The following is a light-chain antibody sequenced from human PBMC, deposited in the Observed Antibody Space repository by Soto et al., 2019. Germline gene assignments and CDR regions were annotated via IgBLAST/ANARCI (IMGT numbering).Light chain of an antibody. CDR1: QSISSY. V-gene: IGKV1-39*01. J-gene: IGKJ1*01. Sequence: DIQMTQSPSSLSASVGDRVTITCRASQSISSYLNWYQQKPGKAPKLLIYAASSLQSGVPSRFNGSGSSTDFTLTISSLQPEDFATYYCQQSYSTPPTFGQGTKVEIK. CDR3: QQSYSTPPT. CDR2: AAS.